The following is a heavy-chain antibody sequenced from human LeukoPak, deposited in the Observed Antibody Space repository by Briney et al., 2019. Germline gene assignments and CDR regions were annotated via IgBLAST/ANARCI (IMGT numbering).Heavy chain of an antibody. CDR2: ISGSGGST. Sequence: GGSLRLSCAASGFTFSSYAMSWVRQAPGKGLEWVSGISGSGGSTYYADSVKGRFTISRDNSKNTLYLQMNSLRAEDTAVYYCARDLNGDYSYWGQGTLVTVSS. J-gene: IGHJ4*02. D-gene: IGHD4-17*01. CDR3: ARDLNGDYSY. CDR1: GFTFSSYA. V-gene: IGHV3-23*01.